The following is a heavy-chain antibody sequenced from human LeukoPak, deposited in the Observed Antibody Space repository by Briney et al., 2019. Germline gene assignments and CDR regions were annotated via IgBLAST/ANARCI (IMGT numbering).Heavy chain of an antibody. V-gene: IGHV3-66*04. CDR2: IYSAGTT. Sequence: PGGSLRLSCAASGFTVSSNYISWVRQAPGKGLEWVSVIYSAGTTYYADSVKGRFTISRDNSKNTLYLQMNSLRVEDTAVYYCASQSTPVLPFDIWGQGTMATVSS. CDR1: GFTVSSNY. J-gene: IGHJ3*02. CDR3: ASQSTPVLPFDI.